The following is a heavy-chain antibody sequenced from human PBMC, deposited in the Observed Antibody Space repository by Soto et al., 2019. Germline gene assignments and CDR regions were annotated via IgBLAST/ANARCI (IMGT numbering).Heavy chain of an antibody. CDR2: IYYSGST. Sequence: QVQLQESGPGLVKPSQTLSLTCTVSCGSISSGGYYCGWIRQHPGKGLEWIGYIYYSGSTYYNQSLTSRVTISVDTSKNQCSLKLSFVTAAYTAVYDCARNPTVWGQGTLVTVSS. V-gene: IGHV4-31*03. D-gene: IGHD4-17*01. J-gene: IGHJ1*01. CDR1: CGSISSGGYY. CDR3: ARNPTV.